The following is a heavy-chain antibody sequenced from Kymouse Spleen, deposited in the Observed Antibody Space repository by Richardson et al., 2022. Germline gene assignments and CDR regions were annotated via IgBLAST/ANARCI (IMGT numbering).Heavy chain of an antibody. CDR3: ARYYGSGSYLYYYYYGMDV. CDR1: GFTFSSYW. V-gene: IGHV3-7*01. J-gene: IGHJ6*02. CDR2: IKQDGSEK. D-gene: IGHD3-10*01. Sequence: EVQLVESGGGLVQPGGSLRLSCAASGFTFSSYWMSWVRQAPGKGLEWVANIKQDGSEKYYVDSVKGRFTISRDNAKNSLYLQMNSLRAEDTAVYYCARYYGSGSYLYYYYYGMDVWGQGTTVTVSS.